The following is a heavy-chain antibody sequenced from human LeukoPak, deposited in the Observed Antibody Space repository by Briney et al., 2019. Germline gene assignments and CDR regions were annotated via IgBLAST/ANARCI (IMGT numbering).Heavy chain of an antibody. CDR3: ASLGHRLVRDY. CDR2: ISSSSSYI. V-gene: IGHV3-21*01. Sequence: PGGSLRLSCAASGFTFSSYSMNWVRQAPGKGLEWVSSISSSSSYIYYADSVKGRFTISRDNSKNTLYLQMNSLRAEDTAVYYCASLGHRLVRDYWGQGTLVTVSS. CDR1: GFTFSSYS. D-gene: IGHD6-19*01. J-gene: IGHJ4*02.